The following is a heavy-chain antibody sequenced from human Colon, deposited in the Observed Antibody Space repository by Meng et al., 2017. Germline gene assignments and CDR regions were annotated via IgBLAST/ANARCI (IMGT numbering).Heavy chain of an antibody. CDR1: GFTFSSYW. J-gene: IGHJ4*02. V-gene: IGHV3-7*01. CDR2: INLDGSGV. Sequence: GESLKISCAASGFTFSSYWMSWVRQAPGKGLEWVASINLDGSGVYYVESVKGRFTISRDHAKNSLSLQMNSLRAEDTALYYCATELRQTIRGWGYWGQGTLVTVSS. CDR3: ATELRQTIRGWGY. D-gene: IGHD5-24*01.